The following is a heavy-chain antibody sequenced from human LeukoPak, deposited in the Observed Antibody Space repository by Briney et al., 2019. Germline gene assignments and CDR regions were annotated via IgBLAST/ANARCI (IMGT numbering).Heavy chain of an antibody. V-gene: IGHV3-7*01. J-gene: IGHJ3*02. CDR2: IKQDGSEK. CDR1: GFTFSSYW. CDR3: ARDGELGSPADAFDI. Sequence: GGSLRLSCAASGFTFSSYWMSWVRQAPGKGLEWVANIKQDGSEKYYVDSVKGRFTISRDNAKSSLYLQMNSLRAEDAAVYYCARDGELGSPADAFDIWGQGTMVTVSS. D-gene: IGHD1-26*01.